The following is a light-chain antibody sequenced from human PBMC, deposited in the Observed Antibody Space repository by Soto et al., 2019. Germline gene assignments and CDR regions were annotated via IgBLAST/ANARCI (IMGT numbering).Light chain of an antibody. Sequence: DIQMTQSPSTLSASVGDRFTITCRASQSISSWLAWYQQKPGKAPKLLIYKASTLKSGVPSRFSGSGSGTEFTLTISSLQPDDFATYYCQNYNSYSEEFGQGTKVDIK. J-gene: IGKJ1*01. CDR3: QNYNSYSEE. V-gene: IGKV1-5*03. CDR2: KAS. CDR1: QSISSW.